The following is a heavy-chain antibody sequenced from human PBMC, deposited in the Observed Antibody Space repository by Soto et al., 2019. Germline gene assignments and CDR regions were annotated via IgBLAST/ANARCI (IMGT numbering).Heavy chain of an antibody. CDR1: GYTFSSYA. CDR2: IITYNGNT. CDR3: ARPGPPVDY. V-gene: IGHV1-18*01. Sequence: QVQLVQSGAEVKKPGASVKVSCKASGYTFSSYAISWVRQAPGQGLEWMGWIITYNGNTNYAQKLQGRVTMTTDTSTTTAYRDLRSLTSGDTAVYYCARPGPPVDYWGQGTLVTVSS. J-gene: IGHJ4*02.